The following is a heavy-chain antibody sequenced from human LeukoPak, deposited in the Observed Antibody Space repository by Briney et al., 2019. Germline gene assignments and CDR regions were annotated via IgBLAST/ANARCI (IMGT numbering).Heavy chain of an antibody. CDR1: GFTFSSYA. Sequence: GGSLRLSCAASGFTFSSYAMSWVRQAPGKGLEWVSAISGSGGSTYYADSVKGRFTISRDNSENTLYLQMNSLRAEDTAVYYCAKGLYGDYVEYFDYWGQGTLVTVSS. CDR3: AKGLYGDYVEYFDY. V-gene: IGHV3-23*01. D-gene: IGHD4-17*01. CDR2: ISGSGGST. J-gene: IGHJ4*02.